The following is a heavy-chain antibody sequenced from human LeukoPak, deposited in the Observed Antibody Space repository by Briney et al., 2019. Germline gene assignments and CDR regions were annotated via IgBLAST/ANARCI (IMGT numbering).Heavy chain of an antibody. CDR3: AQISSIAARPVAY. CDR2: IIPIFGTA. Sequence: GASVKVSCKASGGTFSSYAISWVRQAPGQGLEWMGGIIPIFGTANYAQKFQGRVTITADKSTSTAYMELSSLRSEDTAVYYCAQISSIAARPVAYWGQGTLVTVSS. V-gene: IGHV1-69*06. J-gene: IGHJ4*02. D-gene: IGHD6-6*01. CDR1: GGTFSSYA.